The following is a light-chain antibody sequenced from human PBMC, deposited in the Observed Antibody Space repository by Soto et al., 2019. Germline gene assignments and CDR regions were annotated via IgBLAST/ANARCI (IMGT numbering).Light chain of an antibody. CDR2: EVS. CDR1: SSDVGGYNY. CDR3: SSYTNSSYV. Sequence: QSVLTQPASVSGSPGQSITISCTGTSSDVGGYNYVSWYQQHPGKAPKLMIYEVSNRPSGVSNRFSGSKSGNTASLTISGLQAEGEADYYCSSYTNSSYVFGTGTKLTVL. J-gene: IGLJ1*01. V-gene: IGLV2-14*01.